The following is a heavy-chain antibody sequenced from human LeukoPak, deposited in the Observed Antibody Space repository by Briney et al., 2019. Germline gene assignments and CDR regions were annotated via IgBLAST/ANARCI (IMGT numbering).Heavy chain of an antibody. D-gene: IGHD3-10*01. CDR1: GCTFSRHA. V-gene: IGHV3-30-3*01. CDR2: ISYDGSNK. J-gene: IGHJ3*02. CDR3: ARDQFGELVVCTFDI. Sequence: GGSLRLSCAASGCTFSRHAMHWGRQAPGKGLERVAIISYDGSNKYYADSVKGRFTISRDNSKNTLYLQMNSLRPEDTAVYYCARDQFGELVVCTFDIWGQGTMVTVSS.